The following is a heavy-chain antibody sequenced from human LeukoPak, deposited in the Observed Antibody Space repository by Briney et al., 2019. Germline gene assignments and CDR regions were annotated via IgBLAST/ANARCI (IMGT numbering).Heavy chain of an antibody. Sequence: GESLKISCKGSGYSFTSYWIGWVRQMPGKGLEWMGIIFPGDSDTRYSPSFQGQVTISADKSINTAYLQWSSLKASDTAMYYYARRPLSAVIQNYFEYWGQGTLVTVSS. J-gene: IGHJ4*02. CDR3: ARRPLSAVIQNYFEY. D-gene: IGHD2-21*01. V-gene: IGHV5-51*01. CDR1: GYSFTSYW. CDR2: IFPGDSDT.